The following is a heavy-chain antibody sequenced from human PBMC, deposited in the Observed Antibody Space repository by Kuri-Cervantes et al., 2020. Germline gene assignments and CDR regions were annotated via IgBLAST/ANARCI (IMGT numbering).Heavy chain of an antibody. V-gene: IGHV4-34*01. CDR1: GGSFSGYY. CDR3: ARVYNRGRYYYMDV. CDR2: INLGGNT. J-gene: IGHJ6*03. D-gene: IGHD3-10*01. Sequence: GSLRLSCAVYGGSFSGYYWSWVRQPSGKGLEWIGEINLGGNTNYNPSLKSRVTISVDTSKNHFSLKLRSVTTADTAVYYCARVYNRGRYYYMDVWGKGTTVTVSS.